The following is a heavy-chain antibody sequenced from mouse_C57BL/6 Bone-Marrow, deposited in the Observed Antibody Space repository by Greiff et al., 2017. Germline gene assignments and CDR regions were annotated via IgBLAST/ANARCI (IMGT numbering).Heavy chain of an antibody. Sequence: LVESGGDLVKPGGSLKLSCAASGFTFSSYGMSWVRQTPDKRLEWVATISSGGSYTYYPDSVKGRFTISRDNAKNTLYLQRSSLKSEDTAMYYCARRLLRPLDYWGQGTSVTVSS. V-gene: IGHV5-6*02. J-gene: IGHJ4*01. D-gene: IGHD1-2*01. CDR1: GFTFSSYG. CDR3: ARRLLRPLDY. CDR2: ISSGGSYT.